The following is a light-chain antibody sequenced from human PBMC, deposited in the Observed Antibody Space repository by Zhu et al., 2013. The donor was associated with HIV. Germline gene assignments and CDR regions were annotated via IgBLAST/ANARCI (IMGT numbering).Light chain of an antibody. CDR1: SSDVGGYDY. J-gene: IGLJ3*02. CDR2: EVS. CDR3: SSYTTSDSWV. Sequence: QSALTQPASVSGSPGQSITISCTGTSSDVGGYDYVSWYQHHPGRAPKLMIYEVSNRPSGVSNRFSASKSGNTASLTISGLQAEDEADYYCSSYTTSDSWVFGGGTKLTVL. V-gene: IGLV2-14*01.